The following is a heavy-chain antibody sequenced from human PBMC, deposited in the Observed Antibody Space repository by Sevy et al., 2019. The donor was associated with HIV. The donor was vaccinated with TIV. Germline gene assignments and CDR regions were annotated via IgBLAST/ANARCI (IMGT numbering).Heavy chain of an antibody. CDR2: IDPTGGST. D-gene: IGHD2-2*02. Sequence: ASVKVSCKASGYRFTRFYFHWVRQAPGQGLEWMGIIDPTGGSTTCAQKLQDRVTMTRDTSTTTIYMELRSLRSDDTGMYFCVAIMDGRFDHWGQGTLVTVSS. V-gene: IGHV1-46*04. CDR3: VAIMDGRFDH. CDR1: GYRFTRFY. J-gene: IGHJ4*02.